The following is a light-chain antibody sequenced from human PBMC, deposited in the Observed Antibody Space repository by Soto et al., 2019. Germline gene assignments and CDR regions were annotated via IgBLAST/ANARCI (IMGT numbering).Light chain of an antibody. J-gene: IGLJ3*02. CDR2: DNN. CDR3: GTWDTSLSAEV. V-gene: IGLV1-51*01. Sequence: QSVLTQPPSVSAAPGQKVTISCSGRSSNIENNYVSWYQQLPGRAPKLLIYDNNKRPSGIPDRFSGSKSGTSATLGITGLQTGDEADYYCGTWDTSLSAEVFGGGTKLTVL. CDR1: SSNIENNY.